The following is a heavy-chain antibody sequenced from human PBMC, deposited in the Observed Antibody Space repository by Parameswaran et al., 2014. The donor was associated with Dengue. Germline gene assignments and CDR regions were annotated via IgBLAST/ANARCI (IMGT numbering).Heavy chain of an antibody. CDR2: ISYDGSNK. Sequence: WIRQPPGKGLEWVAVISYDGSNKYYADSVKGRFTISRDNSKNTLYLQMNSLRAEDTAVYYCARDISGSGSYIIDPWGQGTLVTVSS. J-gene: IGHJ5*02. V-gene: IGHV3-30-3*01. CDR3: ARDISGSGSYIIDP. D-gene: IGHD3-10*01.